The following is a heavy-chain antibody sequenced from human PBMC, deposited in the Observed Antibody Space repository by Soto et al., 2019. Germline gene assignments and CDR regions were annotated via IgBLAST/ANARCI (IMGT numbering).Heavy chain of an antibody. CDR3: ARGELRKYYYYYYGMDV. D-gene: IGHD1-26*01. CDR1: GESFSGYD. V-gene: IGHV4-34*01. J-gene: IGHJ6*02. CDR2: INHIGST. Sequence: PSETLSLTCGVYGESFSGYDWSWIRQPPGKGLEWIGEINHIGSTNYNPSLKSRVTISVDTSKNQFSLKLSSVTAADTAVYYCARGELRKYYYYYYGMDVWGQGTTVTVSS.